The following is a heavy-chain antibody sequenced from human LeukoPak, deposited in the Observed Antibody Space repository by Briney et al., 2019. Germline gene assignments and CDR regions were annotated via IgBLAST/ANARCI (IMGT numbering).Heavy chain of an antibody. CDR1: GGTFSSYA. Sequence: SVKLSCKASGGTFSSYAISWVRQAPGQGLEWMGGIIPIFGTANYAQKFQGRVTITTDESTSTAYMELSSLRSEDTAVYYCARDLYCTNGVCYNWFEPWGQGTLVTVSS. D-gene: IGHD2-8*01. V-gene: IGHV1-69*05. CDR2: IIPIFGTA. CDR3: ARDLYCTNGVCYNWFEP. J-gene: IGHJ5*02.